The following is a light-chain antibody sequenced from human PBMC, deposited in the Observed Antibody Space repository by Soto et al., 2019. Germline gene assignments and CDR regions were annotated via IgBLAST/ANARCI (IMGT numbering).Light chain of an antibody. J-gene: IGKJ5*01. CDR3: QQYRRWPS. Sequence: EIVFTQSPATLSLSPGRRATLSCRASQSVRTNLGWYQQNPGPAPHLLIYEASNRATGVPARFSGSGSGTDFTLTIRSLEPEAFAVYYRQQYRRWPSFGQGTRLEIK. CDR1: QSVRTN. V-gene: IGKV3-11*01. CDR2: EAS.